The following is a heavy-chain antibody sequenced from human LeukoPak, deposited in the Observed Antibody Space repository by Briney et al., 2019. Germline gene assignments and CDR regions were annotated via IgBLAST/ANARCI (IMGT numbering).Heavy chain of an antibody. V-gene: IGHV4-34*01. CDR2: INHSGST. Sequence: SETLSLTCGVYGGSFSGYYWRWIRQPPGKGLEGIGEINHSGSTNYNPSLKSRVTISVDTSKNKFSLKLSSVTAADTAVYYCARGKLLWFGESLFDYWGQGTLVTVSS. D-gene: IGHD3-10*01. CDR1: GGSFSGYY. J-gene: IGHJ4*02. CDR3: ARGKLLWFGESLFDY.